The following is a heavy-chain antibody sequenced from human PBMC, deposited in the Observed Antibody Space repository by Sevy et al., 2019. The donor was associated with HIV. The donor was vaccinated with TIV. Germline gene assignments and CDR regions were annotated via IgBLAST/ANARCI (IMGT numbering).Heavy chain of an antibody. CDR2: ISSSSNYI. Sequence: GGSLRLSCAASGFTFSSYSMNWVRQAPGKGLEWVSSISSSSNYIYYADSVTGRFTSSRDNARNSLYLQMNSLRAEDTAIYYCARAGVAGWGNEYFHHWGQGTLVTVSS. CDR3: ARAGVAGWGNEYFHH. D-gene: IGHD3-16*01. V-gene: IGHV3-21*01. CDR1: GFTFSSYS. J-gene: IGHJ1*01.